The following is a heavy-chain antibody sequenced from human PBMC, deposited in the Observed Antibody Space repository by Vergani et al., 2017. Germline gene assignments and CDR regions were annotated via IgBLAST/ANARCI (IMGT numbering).Heavy chain of an antibody. D-gene: IGHD3-22*01. J-gene: IGHJ4*02. V-gene: IGHV2-5*02. CDR1: GFSLSTSGVG. CDR3: AXSVYYDSSGYLLQTFDY. Sequence: QITLKESGPTLVKPTQTLTLTCTFSGFSLSTSGVGVGWIRQPPGKALEWLALIYWDDDKRYSPSLKSRLTITKDTSKNQVVLTMTNMDPVDTATYYCAXSVYYDSSGYLLQTFDYWGQGTLVTVSS. CDR2: IYWDDDK.